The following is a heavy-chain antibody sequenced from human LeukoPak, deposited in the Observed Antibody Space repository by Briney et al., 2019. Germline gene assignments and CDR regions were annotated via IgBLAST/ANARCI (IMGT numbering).Heavy chain of an antibody. CDR1: GYSFTSYW. D-gene: IGHD3-22*01. Sequence: GESLKISCKGPGYSFTSYWIGWVRQMPGKGLEWMGIIYPGDSDTRYSPSFQGQVTISADKSISTAYLQWSSLKASDTAMYYCARAYYYDSSGYHAIDYWGQGTLVTVSS. V-gene: IGHV5-51*01. CDR3: ARAYYYDSSGYHAIDY. J-gene: IGHJ4*02. CDR2: IYPGDSDT.